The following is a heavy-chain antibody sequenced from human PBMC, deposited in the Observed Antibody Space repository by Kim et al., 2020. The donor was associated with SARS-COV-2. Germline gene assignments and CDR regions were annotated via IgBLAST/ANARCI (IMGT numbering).Heavy chain of an antibody. J-gene: IGHJ6*02. CDR2: ISWNSGSI. CDR3: TKETRDYGMDV. Sequence: GGSLRLSCAASGFTFDDYTMHWVRQAPGKGLEWVSGISWNSGSIGYADSVKGRFTISRDNAKNSVYLQMNSLRAEDTALYYCTKETRDYGMDVWGQGTTVTVSS. V-gene: IGHV3-9*01. CDR1: GFTFDDYT.